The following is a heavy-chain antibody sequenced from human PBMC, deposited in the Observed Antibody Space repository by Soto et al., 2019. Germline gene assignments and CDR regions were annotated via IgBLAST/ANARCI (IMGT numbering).Heavy chain of an antibody. J-gene: IGHJ4*02. CDR2: ISSSSSYI. CDR3: ARDTTAVAGTLIDY. V-gene: IGHV3-21*01. CDR1: GFTFSSYS. Sequence: PGGSLRLSCAASGFTFSSYSMNWVRQAPGKGLEWVSSISSSSSYIYYADSVKGRFTISRDNAKNSLYLQMNSLRAEDTAVYYCARDTTAVAGTLIDYWGQGTLVTVSS. D-gene: IGHD6-19*01.